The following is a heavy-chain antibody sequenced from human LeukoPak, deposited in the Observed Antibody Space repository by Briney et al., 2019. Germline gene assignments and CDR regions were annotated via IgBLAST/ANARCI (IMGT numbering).Heavy chain of an antibody. D-gene: IGHD3/OR15-3a*01. J-gene: IGHJ4*02. V-gene: IGHV1-2*02. CDR3: ARVADFRQSFDF. Sequence: GASVKVSCKASGYTLTAYYLHWVRQAPGQGLEWMGWINPNSGGTNYAQTFQGRVTMTRDTSISTAYMDLSTLRSDDTAVYYCARVADFRQSFDFWGQGTLVTVS. CDR2: INPNSGGT. CDR1: GYTLTAYY.